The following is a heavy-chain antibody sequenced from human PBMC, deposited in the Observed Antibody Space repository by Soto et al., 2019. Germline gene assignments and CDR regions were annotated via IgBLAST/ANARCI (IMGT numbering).Heavy chain of an antibody. CDR1: GFTFSNYG. V-gene: IGHV3-30*03. Sequence: QVQLVESGGGVVQPGRSLRLSCAASGFTFSNYGMHWVRQAPGKGLEWVAVISYDGSNKYYADSVKGRFTISRDNSKNTLYLQMNSLRAEDTAVYYCATTYYYDSSCTKGGQGTLVTVSS. CDR3: ATTYYYDSSCTK. J-gene: IGHJ4*02. D-gene: IGHD3-22*01. CDR2: ISYDGSNK.